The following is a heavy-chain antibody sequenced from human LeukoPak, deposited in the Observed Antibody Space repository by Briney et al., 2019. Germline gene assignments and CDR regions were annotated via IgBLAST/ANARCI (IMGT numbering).Heavy chain of an antibody. V-gene: IGHV1-69*06. CDR2: IIPNFGTA. CDR3: ARGIRLGDPSPFDY. D-gene: IGHD3-16*01. J-gene: IGHJ4*02. Sequence: AAVTVSFRASGGTFSSYAISWVRQAPGQGLEWVGGIIPNFGTANYAQKFQVRVTITADKYTSTAYIELSSLRSEDTAVYYCARGIRLGDPSPFDYWGQGTLVTVSS. CDR1: GGTFSSYA.